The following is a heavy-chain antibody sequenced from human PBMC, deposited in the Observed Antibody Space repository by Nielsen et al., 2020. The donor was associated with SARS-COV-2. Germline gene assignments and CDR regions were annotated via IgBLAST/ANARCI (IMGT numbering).Heavy chain of an antibody. Sequence: SETLSLTCTVSGGSISSGGYCWSWIRHHPGKGLEWIGYIYFTGRTSYNPSLKSRVAMSVDTSKNQFSLDLKSVTAADTAVYYCAREASGYDHYKYGMDVWGLGATVTVSS. V-gene: IGHV4-31*03. D-gene: IGHD5-12*01. CDR3: AREASGYDHYKYGMDV. J-gene: IGHJ6*02. CDR1: GGSISSGGYC. CDR2: IYFTGRT.